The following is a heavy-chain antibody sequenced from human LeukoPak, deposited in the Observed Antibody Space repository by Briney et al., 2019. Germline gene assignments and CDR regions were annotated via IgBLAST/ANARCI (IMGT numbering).Heavy chain of an antibody. V-gene: IGHV3-21*01. CDR2: ISSGGAYT. CDR1: GFIFSSYG. J-gene: IGHJ6*03. CDR3: ARDPEVPDYYSYMDV. Sequence: GGSLRLPCTGSGFIFSSYGLFWVRQAPGKGLEWVSAISSGGAYTYYADSVKGRFTISRDNALNSVSLQMNGLRAEDTAIYYCARDPEVPDYYSYMDVWGKGTTVTVSS.